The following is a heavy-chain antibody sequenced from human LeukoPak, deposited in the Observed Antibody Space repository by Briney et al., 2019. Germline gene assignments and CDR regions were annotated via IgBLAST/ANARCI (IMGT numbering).Heavy chain of an antibody. D-gene: IGHD3-22*01. CDR3: ARDLTGWDYYDSSGPDY. Sequence: GGSLRLSCAASGFTFSSYWMSWVRQAPGKGLEWVANIKQDGSEKYYVDSVKGRFTISRDNAKNSLYLQMNSLRAEDTAVYYCARDLTGWDYYDSSGPDYWGQGTLVTVSS. J-gene: IGHJ4*02. V-gene: IGHV3-7*01. CDR1: GFTFSSYW. CDR2: IKQDGSEK.